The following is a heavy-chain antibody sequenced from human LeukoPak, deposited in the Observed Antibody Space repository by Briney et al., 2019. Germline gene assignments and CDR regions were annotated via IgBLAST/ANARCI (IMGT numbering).Heavy chain of an antibody. Sequence: GASVTVSYTASGYTXTNYGISWVGQAPGQGLEWMEWRSTYNGKTKYAQKLQGRVTINTEKSTSTDYMELRSLRSDDTAVYYCARATAYYDSSGYYYGNWFDPWGQGTLVTVSS. V-gene: IGHV1-18*01. D-gene: IGHD3-22*01. CDR1: GYTXTNYG. CDR3: ARATAYYDSSGYYYGNWFDP. J-gene: IGHJ5*02. CDR2: RSTYNGKT.